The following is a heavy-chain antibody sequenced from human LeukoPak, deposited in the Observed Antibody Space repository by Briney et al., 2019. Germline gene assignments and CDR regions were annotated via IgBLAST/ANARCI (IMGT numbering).Heavy chain of an antibody. D-gene: IGHD3-22*01. V-gene: IGHV1-2*02. J-gene: IGHJ4*01. Sequence: ASVKVSCKASGYTFTGYYMHWVRQAPGQGLEWMGWINPNSGGTNYAQKFQGRVTMTRDTSISTAYMELSRLRSDDTAVYYCARGTNYYDSSGYNLDYWGQGTLVTVSS. CDR2: INPNSGGT. CDR1: GYTFTGYY. CDR3: ARGTNYYDSSGYNLDY.